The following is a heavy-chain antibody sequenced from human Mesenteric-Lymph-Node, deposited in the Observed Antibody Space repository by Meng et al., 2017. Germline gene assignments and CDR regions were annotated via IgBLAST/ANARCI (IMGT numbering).Heavy chain of an antibody. CDR2: TYYRSKYYN. J-gene: IGHJ4*02. Sequence: QVQLQQSGPGLVKPSQPLSLTCAISGDSVSSNSAAWNWIRQSPSRGLEWLGRTYYRSKYYNDYASSVKSRITINPDTSKNQFSLQLNSVTPEDTAIYYCARDWGDVRGGFDFWGQGTLVTVSS. D-gene: IGHD3-10*02. CDR1: GDSVSSNSAA. CDR3: ARDWGDVRGGFDF. V-gene: IGHV6-1*01.